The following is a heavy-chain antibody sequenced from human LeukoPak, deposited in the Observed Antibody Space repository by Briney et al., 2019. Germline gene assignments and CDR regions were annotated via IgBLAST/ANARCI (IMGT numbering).Heavy chain of an antibody. CDR1: GFTFDDYA. V-gene: IGHV3-43*02. D-gene: IGHD5/OR15-5a*01. J-gene: IGHJ4*02. CDR2: ISGDGHNT. CDR3: AKDIGERGYSVH. Sequence: PGGSLRLSCAASGFTFDDYAMHWVRQAPGKGLEWVSLISGDGHNTYYADSLKGRFTISRDNSKNSLYLQMNGLRTEDTAFYYCAKDIGERGYSVHWGQGTLVTVSS.